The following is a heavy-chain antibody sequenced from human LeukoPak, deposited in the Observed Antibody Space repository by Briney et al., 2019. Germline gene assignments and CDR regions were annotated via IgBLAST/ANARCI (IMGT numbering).Heavy chain of an antibody. D-gene: IGHD3-16*02. Sequence: PSETLSLTCTVSGGSISSSSYYWGWIRQPPGKGLEWIGSIYYSGSTYYNPSLKSRVTISVDTSKNQFSLKLSSVTAADTAVYYCARHPMMGELSLYRYYFAYFDYWGQGTLVTVSS. CDR1: GGSISSSSYY. J-gene: IGHJ4*02. V-gene: IGHV4-39*01. CDR3: ARHPMMGELSLYRYYFAYFDY. CDR2: IYYSGST.